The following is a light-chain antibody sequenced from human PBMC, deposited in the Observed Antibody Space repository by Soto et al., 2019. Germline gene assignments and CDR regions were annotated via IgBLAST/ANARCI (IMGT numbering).Light chain of an antibody. J-gene: IGKJ4*01. V-gene: IGKV3-20*01. Sequence: EIVLTQSPGTLSLSPGERASLSCRASQSVSSFLAWYQHKPGQAPRLLIYGASSRATGIPDRFSGSGSGTDFTLTISRLEPEDFAVYYCQQYGSSLTFGGGTKVDIK. CDR3: QQYGSSLT. CDR1: QSVSSF. CDR2: GAS.